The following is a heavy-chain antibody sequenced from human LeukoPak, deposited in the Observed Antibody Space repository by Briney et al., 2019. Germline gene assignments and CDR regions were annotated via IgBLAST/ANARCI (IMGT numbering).Heavy chain of an antibody. CDR1: GYTFTSYG. CDR2: ISAYNGNT. D-gene: IGHD3-22*01. Sequence: ASVKVSCKASGYTFTSYGISWVRQAPGQGLEWMGWISAYNGNTNYAQKLQGRVTMTTDTSTSTAYMELRSLRSDDTAVYYCARTYYYDSRDAFDIWGQGTMVTVSS. CDR3: ARTYYYDSRDAFDI. V-gene: IGHV1-18*01. J-gene: IGHJ3*02.